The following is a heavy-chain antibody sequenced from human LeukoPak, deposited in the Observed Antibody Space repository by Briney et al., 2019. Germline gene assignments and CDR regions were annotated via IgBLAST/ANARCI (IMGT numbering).Heavy chain of an antibody. V-gene: IGHV7-4-1*02. CDR2: INTNTGNP. D-gene: IGHD2-15*01. CDR3: ARAVWPLPPYCSGGSCYRLDAFDI. Sequence: GASVKVSCKASGYTFTSYAMNWVRQAPGQGLEWMGWINTNTGNPTYAQGFTGRFVFSLDTSVSTAYLQISSLKAEDTAVYYCARAVWPLPPYCSGGSCYRLDAFDIWGQGTMVTVSS. CDR1: GYTFTSYA. J-gene: IGHJ3*02.